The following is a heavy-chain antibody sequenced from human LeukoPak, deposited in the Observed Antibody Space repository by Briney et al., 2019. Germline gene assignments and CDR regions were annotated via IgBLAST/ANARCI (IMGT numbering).Heavy chain of an antibody. CDR2: IYYSEST. CDR1: GGSISSYY. CDR3: ARGSSEYDIFFRYGMDV. V-gene: IGHV4-59*08. D-gene: IGHD3-9*01. Sequence: PSETLSLTCTVSGGSISSYYWSWIRQPPGKGLEWIGYIYYSESTNYNPSLKSRVTISVDTSKNQFSLKLSSVTAADTAVYYCARGSSEYDIFFRYGMDVWGQGTTVTVSS. J-gene: IGHJ6*02.